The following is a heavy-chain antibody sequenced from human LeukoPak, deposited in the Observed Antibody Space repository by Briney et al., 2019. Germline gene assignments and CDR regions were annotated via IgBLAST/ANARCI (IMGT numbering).Heavy chain of an antibody. V-gene: IGHV3-23*01. CDR3: GRDPNGDYIGAFDF. J-gene: IGHJ3*01. D-gene: IGHD4-17*01. CDR1: GFTFSNYA. Sequence: QSGGSLRLSCAASGFTFSNYAMTSVRLAPGKGLEWVSSIRGSGGGTSYADSVKGRFTMYRDNSRDTLYLQMNNLRAEDTAVYYCGRDPNGDYIGAFDFWGQGTLVTVSS. CDR2: IRGSGGGT.